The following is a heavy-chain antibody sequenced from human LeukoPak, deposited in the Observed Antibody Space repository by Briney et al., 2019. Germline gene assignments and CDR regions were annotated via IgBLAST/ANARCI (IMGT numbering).Heavy chain of an antibody. V-gene: IGHV3-30*18. CDR2: ISYDGTNK. J-gene: IGHJ4*02. CDR3: AKDLNYDFWSGLGN. D-gene: IGHD3-3*01. CDR1: GFTFSSYG. Sequence: PGRSLRLSCAVSGFTFSSYGMHWVRQAPGKGLEWMAVISYDGTNKYYADSVKGRFTISSDNSKNTLYLQMNSLRAEDTAVYYCAKDLNYDFWSGLGNWGQGTLVTVSS.